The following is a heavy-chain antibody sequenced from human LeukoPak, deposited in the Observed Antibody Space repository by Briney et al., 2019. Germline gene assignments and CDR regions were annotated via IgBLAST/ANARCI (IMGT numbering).Heavy chain of an antibody. CDR3: ARTRSPIATTHYYMDV. D-gene: IGHD4-11*01. Sequence: GASVKVSCKASGGTLSSYAISWVRRAPGQGLEWMGGIIPIFGTANYAQKFQGRVTITADESTSTAYMELSSLRSEDTAVYYCARTRSPIATTHYYMDVWGKGTTVTVSS. V-gene: IGHV1-69*13. CDR1: GGTLSSYA. J-gene: IGHJ6*03. CDR2: IIPIFGTA.